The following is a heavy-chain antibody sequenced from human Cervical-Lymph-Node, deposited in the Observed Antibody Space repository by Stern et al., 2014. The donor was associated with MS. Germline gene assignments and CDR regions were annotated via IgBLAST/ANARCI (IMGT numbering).Heavy chain of an antibody. CDR1: GYTFTSYW. J-gene: IGHJ4*02. Sequence: EVQLVESGPEVKRPGESLKISCQASGYTFTSYWIGWVRQMPGKGLEWIAIIFPGGSDIRYSPSFQGQVTISADKSSSTAYLQWNNLKASDTAIYYCARQWYFDYWGQGTLVTVSS. CDR3: ARQWYFDY. V-gene: IGHV5-51*01. CDR2: IFPGGSDI.